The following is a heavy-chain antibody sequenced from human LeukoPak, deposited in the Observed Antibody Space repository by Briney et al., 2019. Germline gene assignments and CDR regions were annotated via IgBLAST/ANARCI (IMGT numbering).Heavy chain of an antibody. D-gene: IGHD6-13*01. CDR1: GGSISSSGYY. J-gene: IGHJ2*01. Sequence: SETLSLTCTVSGGSISSSGYYWGWIRQPPGKGLEWIGSIYYSGSTYYNPSLKSRVTISVDTSKNQFSLKLSSVTAADTAVYYCARDLGSSWTPYWYFDLWGRGTLVTVSS. V-gene: IGHV4-39*07. CDR2: IYYSGST. CDR3: ARDLGSSWTPYWYFDL.